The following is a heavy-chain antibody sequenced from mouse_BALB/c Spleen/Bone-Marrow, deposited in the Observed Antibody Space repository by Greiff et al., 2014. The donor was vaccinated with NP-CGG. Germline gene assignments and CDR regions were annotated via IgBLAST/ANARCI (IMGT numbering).Heavy chain of an antibody. Sequence: DVHLVESGGGLVKPGGSLKLSCAASGFTFSDYYMYWVRQTPEKRLEWVATISDGGSYTYYPDSVKGRFTLSRDNAKNNLYLQMSSLKSEDTATYYCAREGDGAYWGQGTLVTVSA. CDR1: GFTFSDYY. D-gene: IGHD3-3*01. V-gene: IGHV5-4*02. J-gene: IGHJ3*01. CDR3: AREGDGAY. CDR2: ISDGGSYT.